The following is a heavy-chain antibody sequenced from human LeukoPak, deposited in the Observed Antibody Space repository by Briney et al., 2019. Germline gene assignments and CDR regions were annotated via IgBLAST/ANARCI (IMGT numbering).Heavy chain of an antibody. CDR3: ARDRGAYGVVVITTIDY. D-gene: IGHD3-22*01. V-gene: IGHV1-2*02. Sequence: GASVKVSCQASGYTFTGYYMHWVRQAPGQGLEWMGWINPNSGGTNYAQKFQGRVTMTRDTSISTAYMELSRLRSDDTAVYYCARDRGAYGVVVITTIDYWGQGTLVTVSS. CDR2: INPNSGGT. CDR1: GYTFTGYY. J-gene: IGHJ4*02.